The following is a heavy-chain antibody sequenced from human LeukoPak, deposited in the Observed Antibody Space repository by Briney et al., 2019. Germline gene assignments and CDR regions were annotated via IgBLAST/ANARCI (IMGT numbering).Heavy chain of an antibody. V-gene: IGHV5-51*01. Sequence: KNGESLKISCKGSGYSFTNYWIGWVRQMPGKGLEWMGIIYPGDSDTRYSPSFQGQVTISADKSISTAYLQWSSLKASDTAMYYCARHNGAVVAATYCDNWGQGTLVTVSS. D-gene: IGHD2-15*01. J-gene: IGHJ4*02. CDR2: IYPGDSDT. CDR1: GYSFTNYW. CDR3: ARHNGAVVAATYCDN.